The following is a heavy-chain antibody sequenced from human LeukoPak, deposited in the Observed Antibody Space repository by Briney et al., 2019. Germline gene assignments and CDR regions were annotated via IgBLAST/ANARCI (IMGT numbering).Heavy chain of an antibody. CDR1: GGSILTTNW. CDR2: VHLSGTS. V-gene: IGHV4-4*02. J-gene: IGHJ4*02. D-gene: IGHD1-26*01. Sequence: PSGTLSLTCAVSGGSILTTNWWSWVRPPPGKGLEWIGEVHLSGTSNYNPSLKSRVSMSIDNSKNQLSLKLTSVTAADTAVYYCARESGAFSPFGFWGQGTLVTVSS. CDR3: ARESGAFSPFGF.